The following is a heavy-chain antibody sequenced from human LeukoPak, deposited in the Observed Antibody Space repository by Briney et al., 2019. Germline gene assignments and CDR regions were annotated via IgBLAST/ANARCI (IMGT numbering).Heavy chain of an antibody. Sequence: GGSLRLSCAASGFTFSSYGMHWVRQAPGKGLEWVAFIRYDGGNKYYADSVKGRFTISRDNSKNTLYLQMNSLRAEDTAVYYCAKDSLYCSSTSCYILPPYFDYWGQGTLVTVSS. CDR2: IRYDGGNK. D-gene: IGHD2-2*01. CDR3: AKDSLYCSSTSCYILPPYFDY. J-gene: IGHJ4*02. CDR1: GFTFSSYG. V-gene: IGHV3-30*02.